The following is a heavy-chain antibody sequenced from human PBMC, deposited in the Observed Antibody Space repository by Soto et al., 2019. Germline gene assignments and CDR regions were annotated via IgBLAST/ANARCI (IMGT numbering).Heavy chain of an antibody. Sequence: PSETLSLTCAVYGGSFSGYYWSWIRQPPGKGLEWIGEINHSGSTNYNPSLKSRVTISVDTSKNQFSLKLSSVTAADTAVYYCARGDSGSYYGDAFDIWGQGTMVT. D-gene: IGHD1-26*01. CDR1: GGSFSGYY. J-gene: IGHJ3*02. V-gene: IGHV4-34*01. CDR3: ARGDSGSYYGDAFDI. CDR2: INHSGST.